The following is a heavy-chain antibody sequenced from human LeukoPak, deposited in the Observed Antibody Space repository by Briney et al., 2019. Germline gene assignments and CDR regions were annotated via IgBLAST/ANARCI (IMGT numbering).Heavy chain of an antibody. D-gene: IGHD3-9*01. V-gene: IGHV1-8*01. CDR2: MNPNSGNT. CDR3: ARALRVRYFDWLLSDNWFDP. CDR1: GYTFTSYD. Sequence: ASVKVSCKASGYTFTSYDINWVRQAPGQGLEWMGWMNPNSGNTGYAQKFQGRVTMTRNTSISTAYMELSSLRSEDTAVYYCARALRVRYFDWLLSDNWFDPWGQGTLVTVSS. J-gene: IGHJ5*02.